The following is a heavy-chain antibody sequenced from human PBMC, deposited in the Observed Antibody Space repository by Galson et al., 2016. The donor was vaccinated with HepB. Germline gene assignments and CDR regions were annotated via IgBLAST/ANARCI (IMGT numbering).Heavy chain of an antibody. D-gene: IGHD2-21*01. CDR2: INWNSDRI. J-gene: IGHJ6*02. CDR3: TKDIRAGGADV. V-gene: IGHV3-9*01. CDR1: GFTVNDHA. Sequence: SLRLSCAGSGFTVNDHAMHWVRQAPGKGLEWVSGINWNSDRIGYAESVKGRFTISRDNAKKSMYLQMNGLRDEDTSLYYCTKDIRAGGADVWGPGTTLTVSS.